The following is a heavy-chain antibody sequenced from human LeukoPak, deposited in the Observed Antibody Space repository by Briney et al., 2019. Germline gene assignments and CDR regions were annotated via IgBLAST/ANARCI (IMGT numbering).Heavy chain of an antibody. CDR3: TWMATIFTVDY. D-gene: IGHD5-12*01. J-gene: IGHJ4*02. CDR2: IRNDRIT. CDR1: GLTFSGAW. Sequence: PGGSLRLSCVLSGLTFSGAWMSWVRQAPGKGLEWVGRIRNDRITEYAAPVQGRFSISRDNSKNTFYLQMNSLRTEDTGMYFCTWMATIFTVDYWGQGTLVTVSS. V-gene: IGHV3-15*01.